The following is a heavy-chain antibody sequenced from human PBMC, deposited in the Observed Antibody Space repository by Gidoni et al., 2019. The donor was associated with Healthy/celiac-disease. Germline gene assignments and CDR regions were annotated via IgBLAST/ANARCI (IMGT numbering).Heavy chain of an antibody. J-gene: IGHJ2*01. CDR2: IHYSGST. CDR3: ARHLTRSDWYFDL. V-gene: IGHV4-34*01. CDR1: GGSFTDSYH. D-gene: IGHD3-9*01. Sequence: QVQLQQWGAGLLKPPETLSLTCAVYGGSFTDSYHWSGIRQSPGKGLEWIGEIHYSGSTNYNPSLKSRVTISADTSKNQFSLKLSSVTAADTAVYFCARHLTRSDWYFDLWGRGTLVTVSS.